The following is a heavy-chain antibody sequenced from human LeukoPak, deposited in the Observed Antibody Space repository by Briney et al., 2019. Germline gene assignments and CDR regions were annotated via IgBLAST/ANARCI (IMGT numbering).Heavy chain of an antibody. J-gene: IGHJ4*02. D-gene: IGHD3-22*01. CDR3: ARMRGEDYYDSSPFDY. CDR1: GGSISSYY. CDR2: IYYSGST. V-gene: IGHV4-59*01. Sequence: PSETLSLTCTVSGGSISSYYWSWIRQPPGKGLEWIGYIYYSGSTNYNPSLKSRVTISVDTSKNQFSLKLSSVTAADTAVYYCARMRGEDYYDSSPFDYWGRGTLVTVSS.